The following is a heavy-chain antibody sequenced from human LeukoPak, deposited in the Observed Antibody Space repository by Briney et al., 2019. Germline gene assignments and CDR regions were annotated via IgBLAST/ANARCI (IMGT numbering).Heavy chain of an antibody. CDR1: GYSISSSYY. CDR2: IYYSGST. J-gene: IGHJ4*02. V-gene: IGHV4-61*01. D-gene: IGHD3-22*01. Sequence: KTSETLSLTCSVSGYSISSSYYWSWIRQPPGKGLEWVGYIYYSGSTNYNPSLKSRVTISVDTSKNQFSLKLSSVTAADTAVYYCARSDDYYDRYYFDYWGQGTLVTVSS. CDR3: ARSDDYYDRYYFDY.